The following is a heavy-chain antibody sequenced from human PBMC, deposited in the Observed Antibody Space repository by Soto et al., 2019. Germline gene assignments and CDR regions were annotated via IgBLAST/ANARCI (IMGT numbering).Heavy chain of an antibody. D-gene: IGHD6-13*01. V-gene: IGHV3-11*06. CDR2: ISSSGSHT. CDR1: GFTFSDFY. CDR3: ARVGSPSAAGVLDY. J-gene: IGHJ4*02. Sequence: QVQLVDSGGGLVKPGGSLRLSCAASGFTFSDFYMNWIRQAPGKGLEWVAYISSSGSHTPYADSVKGRFTISSDNAKNSVYQQMHNLRAVDTAVYYCARVGSPSAAGVLDYWGQVTLVAVSS.